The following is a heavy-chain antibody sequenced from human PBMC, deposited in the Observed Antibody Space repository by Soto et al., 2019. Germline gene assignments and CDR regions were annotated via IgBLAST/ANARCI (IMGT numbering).Heavy chain of an antibody. CDR3: ARLTGYSSGWYPNFDY. D-gene: IGHD6-19*01. Sequence: GESLKISCKGSGYSFTSYWIGWVRQMPGKGLEWMGIIYPGDSDTRYSPSFQGQVTISADKSISTAYLQWSSLKASDTAMYYCARLTGYSSGWYPNFDYWGQGTLVTVSS. CDR1: GYSFTSYW. V-gene: IGHV5-51*01. CDR2: IYPGDSDT. J-gene: IGHJ4*02.